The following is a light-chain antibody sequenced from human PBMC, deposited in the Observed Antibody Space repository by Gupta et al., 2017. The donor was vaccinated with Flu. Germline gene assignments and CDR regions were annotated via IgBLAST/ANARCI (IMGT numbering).Light chain of an antibody. CDR3: QVWHGSSDHRV. J-gene: IGLJ2*01. CDR2: DDG. CDR1: NIGSKT. Sequence: GKTATITCGGNNIGSKTVHWYQQKPGQAPVLVVYDDGSRPSGSPERFSGSNSGNTATLTISRVEVGDEADYYCQVWHGSSDHRVFGGGTKLTVL. V-gene: IGLV3-21*03.